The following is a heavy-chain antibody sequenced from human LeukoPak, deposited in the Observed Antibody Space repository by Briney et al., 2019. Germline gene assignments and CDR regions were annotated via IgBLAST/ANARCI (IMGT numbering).Heavy chain of an antibody. CDR3: ASAVGAGYYFDY. CDR1: GFTFDDYG. Sequence: GGSLRLSCAASGFTFDDYGMSWVRQAPGKGLEWVSGINWSGSRTGYADSVKGRFTISRDNAKNSLYLQMNSLRAEDTAFYYCASAVGAGYYFDYWGQGTLVTVPS. J-gene: IGHJ4*02. V-gene: IGHV3-20*04. CDR2: INWSGSRT. D-gene: IGHD1-26*01.